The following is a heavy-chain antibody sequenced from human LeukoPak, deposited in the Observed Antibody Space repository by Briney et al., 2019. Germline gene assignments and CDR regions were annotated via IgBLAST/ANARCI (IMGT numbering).Heavy chain of an antibody. CDR2: IYHSGST. V-gene: IGHV4-4*02. J-gene: IGHJ3*02. Sequence: SETLSLTCAVSGGSISSSNWWSWVRQPPGKGLEWIGEIYHSGSTNYNPSLKSRVTISVDKSKNQFSLKLSSVTAADTAVYYCARGYYDSSGYYPDAFDIWGQGTMVTVSS. CDR3: ARGYYDSSGYYPDAFDI. CDR1: GGSISSSNW. D-gene: IGHD3-22*01.